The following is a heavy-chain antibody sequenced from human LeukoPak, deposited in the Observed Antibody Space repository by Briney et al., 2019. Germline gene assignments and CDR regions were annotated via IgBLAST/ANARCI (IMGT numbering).Heavy chain of an antibody. CDR2: IKQDGSEK. CDR1: GFIFSSYW. Sequence: GGSLRLSCAASGFIFSSYWMSWVRQAPGKGLEWVANIKQDGSEKYYVDSVKGRFTISRDNAKNSLYLQMNSLRAEDTAVYYCATGIAAAGKEYYYYYGMDVWGQGTTVTVSS. D-gene: IGHD6-13*01. J-gene: IGHJ6*02. V-gene: IGHV3-7*01. CDR3: ATGIAAAGKEYYYYYGMDV.